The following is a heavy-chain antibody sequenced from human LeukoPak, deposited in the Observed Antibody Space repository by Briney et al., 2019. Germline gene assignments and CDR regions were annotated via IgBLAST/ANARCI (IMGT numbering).Heavy chain of an antibody. CDR2: IIPIFGTA. CDR1: GGTFSSYA. Sequence: SVKVSCKASGGTFSSYAISWVRQAPGQGLEWMGGIIPIFGTANYAQKFQGRVTLTADESTSTAYMELSSLRSEDTAVYLCARTGEYCSSTSCYFGLFHYWGQGTLVTVSS. J-gene: IGHJ4*02. D-gene: IGHD2-2*01. V-gene: IGHV1-69*13. CDR3: ARTGEYCSSTSCYFGLFHY.